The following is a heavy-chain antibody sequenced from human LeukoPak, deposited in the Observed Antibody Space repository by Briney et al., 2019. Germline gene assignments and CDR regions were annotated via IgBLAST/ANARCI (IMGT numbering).Heavy chain of an antibody. CDR2: ISGSGGST. V-gene: IGHV3-23*01. CDR1: GFTFSSYA. Sequence: GGSLRLSCAASGFTFSSYAMSWVRQAPGKGLEWVSAISGSGGSTYYADSVKGRFTISRDNSKNTLYLQMNSLRAEDTAVYYCARTRDGYNEPYYYYMDVWGKGTTVTVSS. D-gene: IGHD5-24*01. CDR3: ARTRDGYNEPYYYYMDV. J-gene: IGHJ6*03.